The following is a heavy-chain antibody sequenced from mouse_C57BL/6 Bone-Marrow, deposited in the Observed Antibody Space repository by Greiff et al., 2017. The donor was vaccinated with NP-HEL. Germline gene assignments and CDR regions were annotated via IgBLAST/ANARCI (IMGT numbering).Heavy chain of an antibody. V-gene: IGHV5-6*02. CDR2: ISSGGSYT. CDR1: GFTFSSYG. J-gene: IGHJ3*01. Sequence: EVKVVESGGDLVKPGGSLKLSCAASGFTFSSYGMSWVRQTPDKRLEWVATISSGGSYTYYPDSVKGRFTISRDNAKNTLYLQMSSLKSEDTGMYYCASRLRRRGFAYWGQGTLVTVSA. D-gene: IGHD2-12*01. CDR3: ASRLRRRGFAY.